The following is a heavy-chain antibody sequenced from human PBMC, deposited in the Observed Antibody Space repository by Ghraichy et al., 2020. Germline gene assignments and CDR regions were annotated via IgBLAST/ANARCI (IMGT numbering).Heavy chain of an antibody. V-gene: IGHV4-59*01. CDR2: IYYSGST. Sequence: SETLSLTCTVSGGSISSYYWSWIRQPPGKGLEWIGYIYYSGSTNYNPSLKSRVTISVDTSKNQFSLKLSSVTAADTAVYYCARKVTTDWFDPWGQGTLVTVSS. CDR1: GGSISSYY. CDR3: ARKVTTDWFDP. J-gene: IGHJ5*02. D-gene: IGHD4-17*01.